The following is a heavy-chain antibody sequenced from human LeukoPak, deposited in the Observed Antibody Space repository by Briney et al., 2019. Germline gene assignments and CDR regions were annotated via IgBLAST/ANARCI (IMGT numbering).Heavy chain of an antibody. Sequence: PSETLSLTCTVSGGSISSGPYYWGWIRQPPGKGLEWIGSIYYSGTTYYNPSLESRVTISGDTSKNQFSLKLNSVTAADTAVYYCARTAGWSYGFDYWGQGTLVTVSS. CDR3: ARTAGWSYGFDY. CDR1: GGSISSGPYY. V-gene: IGHV4-39*07. J-gene: IGHJ4*02. D-gene: IGHD5-18*01. CDR2: IYYSGTT.